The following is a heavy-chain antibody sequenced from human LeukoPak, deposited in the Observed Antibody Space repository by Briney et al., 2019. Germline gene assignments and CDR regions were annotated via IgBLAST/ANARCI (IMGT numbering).Heavy chain of an antibody. V-gene: IGHV1-24*01. CDR3: ARDICGGDCYFVDV. D-gene: IGHD2-21*01. Sequence: ASVKVSCKVSGYTLTELSMHWVRQAPGKGLEWMGGFDPEDGETIYAQKFQGRVTMTEDTSTDTAYMELSSLRSEDTAVYYCARDICGGDCYFVDVWGKGTTVTVSS. J-gene: IGHJ6*04. CDR1: GYTLTELS. CDR2: FDPEDGET.